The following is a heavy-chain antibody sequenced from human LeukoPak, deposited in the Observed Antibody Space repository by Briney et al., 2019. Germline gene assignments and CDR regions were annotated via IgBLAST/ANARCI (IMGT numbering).Heavy chain of an antibody. D-gene: IGHD4-17*01. J-gene: IGHJ3*02. CDR3: ARTTVMPRAFDI. CDR2: INPNSGGT. Sequence: ASVKVSCKASGYTFTGYYMHWVRQAPGQGLEWMGWINPNSGGTNYAQKFQGRVTMTRDTSISTTYMELSRLRSDDTAVYYCARTTVMPRAFDIWGQGTMVTVSS. CDR1: GYTFTGYY. V-gene: IGHV1-2*02.